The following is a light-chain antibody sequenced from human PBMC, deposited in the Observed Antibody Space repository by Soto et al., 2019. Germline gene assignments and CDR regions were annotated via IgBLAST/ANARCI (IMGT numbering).Light chain of an antibody. J-gene: IGKJ2*01. V-gene: IGKV4-1*01. CDR3: QQYYSTPQA. CDR2: WAS. CDR1: QSVLYSSNNKNY. Sequence: DIVMTQSPDSLSVSLVERATINCKSSQSVLYSSNNKNYLAWYQQKPGQPPKLLIYWASTRESGVPDRFSGSGSGTDFTLTISSLQADDVAVYYCQQYYSTPQAFGQGTKVDIK.